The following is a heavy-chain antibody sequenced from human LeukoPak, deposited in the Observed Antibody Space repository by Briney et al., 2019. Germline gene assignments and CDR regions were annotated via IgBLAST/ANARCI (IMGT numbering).Heavy chain of an antibody. D-gene: IGHD3-22*01. CDR2: INHLGNT. CDR3: ARGGNALVVTQKRKKPLDL. J-gene: IGHJ5*02. Sequence: SETLSLTCTVSGGSISSSSYYWGWIRQPPGEGPEWIGEINHLGNTNYNPSLKSRVTISVETSKRQFSLKLTSVTAADTAVYYCARGGNALVVTQKRKKPLDLWGQGTRVTVSS. CDR1: GGSISSSSYY. V-gene: IGHV4-39*07.